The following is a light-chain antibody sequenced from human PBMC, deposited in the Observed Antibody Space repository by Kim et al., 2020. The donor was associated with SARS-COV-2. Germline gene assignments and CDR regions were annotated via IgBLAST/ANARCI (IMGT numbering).Light chain of an antibody. J-gene: IGLJ3*02. CDR2: SNN. V-gene: IGLV1-44*01. CDR1: RSNIGSFA. Sequence: QSVLTQPPSASGTPGQRVTMSCSASRSNIGSFAVNWYQQLPGTAPKLLVYSNNQRPSGVPDRFSASKSGTSASLAISGIQSEDEADYYCAAWDDSVNGWVFGGETQLTVL. CDR3: AAWDDSVNGWV.